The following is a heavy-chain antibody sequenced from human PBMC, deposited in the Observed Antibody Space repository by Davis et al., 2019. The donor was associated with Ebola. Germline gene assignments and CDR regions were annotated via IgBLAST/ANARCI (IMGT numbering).Heavy chain of an antibody. CDR1: GYTFTSYY. V-gene: IGHV1-46*01. Sequence: ASVKVSCKASGYTFTSYYMHWVRQAPGQGLEWMGIINPSGGSTSYAQKFQGRVTMTRDTSTRTVYMELSSLRSEDTAVYYCARDDRDIVVVPGLEAFDIWGQGTMVTVSS. CDR3: ARDDRDIVVVPGLEAFDI. CDR2: INPSGGST. D-gene: IGHD2-2*01. J-gene: IGHJ3*02.